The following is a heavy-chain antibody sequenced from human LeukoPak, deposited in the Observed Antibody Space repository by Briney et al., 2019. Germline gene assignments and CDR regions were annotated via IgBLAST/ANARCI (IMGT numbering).Heavy chain of an antibody. V-gene: IGHV3-7*01. Sequence: GGSLRLPCVFSGFTFSNYWMKWVRQAPGKGLEWVASINEDGSGKYSMDSVKDRVTISRDNARNSLDLQINSLTVEDTAIYYCVRDDGDVWGKGTTVTVSS. CDR3: VRDDGDV. CDR1: GFTFSNYW. J-gene: IGHJ6*04. CDR2: INEDGSGK.